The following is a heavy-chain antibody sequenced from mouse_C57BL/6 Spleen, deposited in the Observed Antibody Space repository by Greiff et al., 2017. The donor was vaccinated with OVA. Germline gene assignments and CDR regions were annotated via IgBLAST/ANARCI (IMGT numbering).Heavy chain of an antibody. V-gene: IGHV1-72*01. D-gene: IGHD2-3*01. CDR1: GYTFTSYW. J-gene: IGHJ4*01. CDR3: ARLIYDGYLGAMDY. CDR2: IDPNSGGT. Sequence: QVQLKQPGAELVKPGASVKLSCKASGYTFTSYWMHWVKQRPGRGLEWIGRIDPNSGGTKYNEKFKSKATLTVDKPSSTAYMQLSSLTSEDSAVYYCARLIYDGYLGAMDYWGQGTSVTVSS.